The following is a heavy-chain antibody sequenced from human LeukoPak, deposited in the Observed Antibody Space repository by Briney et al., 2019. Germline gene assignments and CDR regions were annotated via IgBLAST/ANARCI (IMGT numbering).Heavy chain of an antibody. D-gene: IGHD5-24*01. CDR2: IIPIFGTA. V-gene: IGHV1-69*05. CDR3: ARGGVDYNLEWFDP. Sequence: GASVKVSCKASGGTFSSYAISWVRQAPGQGLEWMGGIIPIFGTANYAQKFRGRVTITTDESTSTAYMELSSLRSEDTAVYYCARGGVDYNLEWFDPCGQGTLVTVSS. CDR1: GGTFSSYA. J-gene: IGHJ5*02.